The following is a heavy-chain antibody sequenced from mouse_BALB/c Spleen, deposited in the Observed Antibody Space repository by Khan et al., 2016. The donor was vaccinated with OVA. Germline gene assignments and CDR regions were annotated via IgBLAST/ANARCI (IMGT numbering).Heavy chain of an antibody. CDR2: INTYTGEP. CDR3: ARSASYWFFDV. D-gene: IGHD6-1*01. CDR1: GYTFTNYG. V-gene: IGHV9-3-1*01. J-gene: IGHJ1*01. Sequence: QIQLVQSGPELKKPGETVKISCKASGYTFTNYGMNWVKQAPGKGLKWMGWINTYTGEPTYADDFKGRFACSLETYANAAYLQINNLKNEDTATYFCARSASYWFFDVWGAGTTVTVSS.